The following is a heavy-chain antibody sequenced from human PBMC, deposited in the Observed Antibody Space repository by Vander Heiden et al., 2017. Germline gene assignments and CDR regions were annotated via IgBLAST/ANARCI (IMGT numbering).Heavy chain of an antibody. CDR2: ISGGSSKI. CDR3: ARAERDGYNYFDY. J-gene: IGHJ4*02. D-gene: IGHD5-12*01. Sequence: EVQLVESGGGFVQPGGSLRLSCPASGFAFSPYTMNWARLAPGKGLEWISYISGGSSKIYYADSVKGRFIISRDNAENSLYLQMNSLRAEDTAVYYCARAERDGYNYFDYWGQGTLVTVSS. V-gene: IGHV3-48*01. CDR1: GFAFSPYT.